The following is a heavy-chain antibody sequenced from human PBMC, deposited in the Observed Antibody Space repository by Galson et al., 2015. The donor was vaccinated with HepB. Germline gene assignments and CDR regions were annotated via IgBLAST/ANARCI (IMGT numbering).Heavy chain of an antibody. V-gene: IGHV3-11*06. J-gene: IGHJ3*02. Sequence: SLRLSCAASGFTFSDYYMSWIRQAPGKGLEWVSYISSSSSYTNYADSVKGRFTISRDNAKNSLYLQMSSLRAEDTAVYYCVRDTREGFLEWLLHDAFDIWGQGTMVTVSS. CDR3: VRDTREGFLEWLLHDAFDI. D-gene: IGHD3-3*01. CDR2: ISSSSSYT. CDR1: GFTFSDYY.